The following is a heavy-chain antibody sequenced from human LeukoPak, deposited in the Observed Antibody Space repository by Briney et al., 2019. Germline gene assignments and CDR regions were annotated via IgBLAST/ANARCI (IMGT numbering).Heavy chain of an antibody. CDR3: ARVYYDSSGYSVVDY. CDR2: INSDGSST. J-gene: IGHJ4*02. CDR1: GFTFSSYW. Sequence: GGSLRLSCAASGFTFSSYWMHWVRQAPGKGLVWVSRINSDGSSTSYADSVKGRFTISRDNAKNTLHLQMNSLRAEDTAVYYCARVYYDSSGYSVVDYWGQGTLVTVSS. V-gene: IGHV3-74*01. D-gene: IGHD3-22*01.